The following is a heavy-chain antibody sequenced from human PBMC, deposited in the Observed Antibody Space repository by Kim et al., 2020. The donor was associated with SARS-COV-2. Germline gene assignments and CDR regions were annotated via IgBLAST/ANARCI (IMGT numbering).Heavy chain of an antibody. D-gene: IGHD2-2*01. V-gene: IGHV6-1*01. J-gene: IGHJ4*02. CDR3: ARDLDVPGAVYYFDY. Sequence: VSVKSRITINPDTSKTQFSLQLNSVTPEDTAVYYCARDLDVPGAVYYFDYWGQGTLVTVSS.